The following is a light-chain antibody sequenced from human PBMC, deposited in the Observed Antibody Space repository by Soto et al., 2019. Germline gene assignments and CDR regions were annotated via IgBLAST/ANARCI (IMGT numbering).Light chain of an antibody. Sequence: QSALTQPPSASGSPGQSVTISCTGTSSDVGGYDYVSWYQQEPGKAPKVMIYEVSQRPSGVPDRYSGSKSGNTAFLTVSGIQADDEAVYYCSSSAGSSNWVFGGWTKVTVL. CDR1: SSDVGGYDY. CDR3: SSSAGSSNWV. CDR2: EVS. V-gene: IGLV2-8*01. J-gene: IGLJ3*02.